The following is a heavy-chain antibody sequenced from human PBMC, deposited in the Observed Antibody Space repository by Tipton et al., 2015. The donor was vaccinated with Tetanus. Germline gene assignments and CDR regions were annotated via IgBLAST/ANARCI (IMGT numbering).Heavy chain of an antibody. CDR3: ARVWGRGQLVTKPNWYFDL. J-gene: IGHJ2*01. CDR2: LSSTGTTI. V-gene: IGHV3-11*01. CDR1: GFAFSDYY. Sequence: SLRLSCEASGFAFSDYYMAWIRQAPGKGLEWVSYLSSTGTTIYHADSVKGRFTISRDNAKNSLSLQVNSLRAEDTAVYYCARVWGRGQLVTKPNWYFDLWGRGTLVTVSS. D-gene: IGHD6-6*01.